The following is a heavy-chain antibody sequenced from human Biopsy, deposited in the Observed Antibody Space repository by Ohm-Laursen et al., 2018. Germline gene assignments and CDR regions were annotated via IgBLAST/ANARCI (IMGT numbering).Heavy chain of an antibody. D-gene: IGHD6-19*01. CDR1: GGSISGSS. J-gene: IGHJ3*02. CDR2: ISYSGST. CDR3: AKHGSGWTGDDALHI. V-gene: IGHV4-59*08. Sequence: PSQTLSLTCSVSGGSISGSSWGWIRQAPGRGLEWVGYISYSGSTSNNPSLKSRITISVDTSNNQISLKVTSVTAADTAVYYCAKHGSGWTGDDALHIWGQGTMVTVSS.